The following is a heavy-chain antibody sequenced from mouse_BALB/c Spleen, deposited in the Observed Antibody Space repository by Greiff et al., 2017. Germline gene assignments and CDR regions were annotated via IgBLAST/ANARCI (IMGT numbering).Heavy chain of an antibody. CDR1: GYTFTDYE. CDR3: TPYDGYYYHYFDY. Sequence: VNLVESGAELVRPGASVTLSCKASGYTFTDYEMHWVKQTPVHGLEWIGAIDPETGGTAYNQKFKGKATLTADKSSSTAYMELRSLTSEDSAVYYCTPYDGYYYHYFDYWGQGTTLTVSS. CDR2: IDPETGGT. J-gene: IGHJ2*01. D-gene: IGHD2-3*01. V-gene: IGHV1-15*01.